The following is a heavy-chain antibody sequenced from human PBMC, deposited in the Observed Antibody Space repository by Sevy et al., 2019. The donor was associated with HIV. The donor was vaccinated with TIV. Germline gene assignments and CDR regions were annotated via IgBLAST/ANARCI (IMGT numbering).Heavy chain of an antibody. J-gene: IGHJ6*02. CDR1: GFTFSSYD. CDR2: IGTAGDT. D-gene: IGHD4-17*01. CDR3: ARGDYGDSHSGIDV. V-gene: IGHV3-13*01. Sequence: GGSLRHSCAASGFTFSSYDMHWVRQATGKGLEWVSAIGTAGDTYYPGSVKGRFTISRENAKNSLYLQMNSLRAGDTAVYYCARGDYGDSHSGIDVRGQGTTVTVSS.